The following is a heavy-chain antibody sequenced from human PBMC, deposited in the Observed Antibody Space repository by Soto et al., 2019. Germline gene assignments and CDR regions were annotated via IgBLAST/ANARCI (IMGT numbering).Heavy chain of an antibody. V-gene: IGHV3-21*01. D-gene: IGHD5-18*01. J-gene: IGHJ4*02. CDR2: IISSSSYI. CDR1: GFTFSSYS. Sequence: EVQLVESGGGLVKPGGSLRLSCAASGFTFSSYSRNWVRQAPGKGLEWVSSIISSSSYIYYADSVKGRFPSSRDNAKNSLYLQMNSLRAEDTAVYYCARDQPGYSYGYGLGYWGQGTLVTVSS. CDR3: ARDQPGYSYGYGLGY.